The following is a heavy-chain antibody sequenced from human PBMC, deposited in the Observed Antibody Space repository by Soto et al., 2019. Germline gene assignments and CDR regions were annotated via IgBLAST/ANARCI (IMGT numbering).Heavy chain of an antibody. Sequence: QLQLQESGPGLVKPSETLSLTCTVSGGSISSSGYYWVWVRQPPGKGLEGIGSVYYSGRSYYNPSVKSRVTISVDPSKTQFSLKLSSVTAADTAVYYCASLTLHGAFDYWGQGTLVTVSS. D-gene: IGHD4-17*01. CDR3: ASLTLHGAFDY. CDR2: VYYSGRS. J-gene: IGHJ4*02. V-gene: IGHV4-39*01. CDR1: GGSISSSGYY.